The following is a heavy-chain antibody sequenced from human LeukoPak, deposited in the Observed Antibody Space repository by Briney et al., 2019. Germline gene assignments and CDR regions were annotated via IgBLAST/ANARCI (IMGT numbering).Heavy chain of an antibody. Sequence: GGSLRLSCAASGLTLSRDSMNWVRQAPGKGLEWISYISYDSAIKYYADSVRGRLTISRDNAKNSLYLQMHSLSAGDTAVYYCVRDNPRCCGVVPVNINDYWGQGTLVTVSS. CDR3: VRDNPRCCGVVPVNINDY. CDR1: GLTLSRDS. D-gene: IGHD2-15*01. V-gene: IGHV3-48*01. J-gene: IGHJ4*02. CDR2: ISYDSAIK.